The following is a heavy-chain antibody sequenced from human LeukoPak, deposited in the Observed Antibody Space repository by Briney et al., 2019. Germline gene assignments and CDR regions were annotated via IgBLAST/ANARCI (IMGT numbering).Heavy chain of an antibody. CDR3: ARDGYKRHFDY. V-gene: IGHV3-30*04. CDR1: GFTFSSYA. J-gene: IGHJ4*02. D-gene: IGHD5-24*01. Sequence: GGSLTLSCAASGFTFSSYAMHWVRQAPGKGLEWVAVISYDGSNKYYADSVEGRFTISRDNSKNTLYLQMNSLRAEDTAVYYCARDGYKRHFDYWGQGTLVTVSS. CDR2: ISYDGSNK.